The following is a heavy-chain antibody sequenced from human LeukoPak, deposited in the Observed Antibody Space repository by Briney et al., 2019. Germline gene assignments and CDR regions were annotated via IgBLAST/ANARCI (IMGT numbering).Heavy chain of an antibody. Sequence: ASVKGSCKASGGTFSSYAISWVRQAPGQGVEWMGGIIPIFGTANYARKFQGRVTITADEPTSTAYMELSSLRSEDTAVYYCARESKTYSSSWYPRYYMDVWGKGTTVTISS. CDR2: IIPIFGTA. CDR1: GGTFSSYA. J-gene: IGHJ6*03. D-gene: IGHD6-13*01. V-gene: IGHV1-69*13. CDR3: ARESKTYSSSWYPRYYMDV.